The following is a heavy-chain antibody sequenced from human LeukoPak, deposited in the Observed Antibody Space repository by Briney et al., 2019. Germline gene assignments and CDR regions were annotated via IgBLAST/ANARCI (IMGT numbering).Heavy chain of an antibody. CDR3: ARGRLWGTQSPPDY. CDR1: GGSFSGYY. CDR2: INHSGST. Sequence: KPSETLSLTCAVYGGSFSGYYWSWIRQPPGKGLEWIGEINHSGSTNYNPSLKSRVTISVDTSKNQFSLKLSSVTAADTAVYYCARGRLWGTQSPPDYWGQGTLVTVSS. J-gene: IGHJ4*02. V-gene: IGHV4-34*01. D-gene: IGHD4/OR15-4a*01.